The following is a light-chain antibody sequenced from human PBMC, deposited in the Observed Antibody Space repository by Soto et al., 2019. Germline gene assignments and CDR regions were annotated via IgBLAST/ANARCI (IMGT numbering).Light chain of an antibody. V-gene: IGKV3-15*01. CDR3: QQCNDWPHT. CDR1: QSVSSN. CDR2: GAS. J-gene: IGKJ2*01. Sequence: EIVMTQFPATLSVSPGERATLSCRASQSVSSNLAWYQQKPGQAPRVLIYGASTRATGIPARFSGRGSGTDFTLTISSLQSEDCAVYFCQQCNDWPHTFGQGTKLEIK.